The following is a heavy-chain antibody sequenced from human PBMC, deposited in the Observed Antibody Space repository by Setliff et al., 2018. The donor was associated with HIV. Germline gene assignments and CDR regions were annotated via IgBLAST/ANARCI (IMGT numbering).Heavy chain of an antibody. J-gene: IGHJ5*01. V-gene: IGHV1-46*01. CDR2: ISPRNNNI. CDR1: GDTFRSYA. CDR3: ARVRCSGANCFNWFDF. D-gene: IGHD2-15*01. Sequence: ASVKVSCKASGDTFRSYAISWVRQAPGQGLEWMGIISPRNNNIIYAQKFQGRVTLTTDTSTGTFYMELSSLKSEDTAVYYCARVRCSGANCFNWFDFWGQGTPVTVSS.